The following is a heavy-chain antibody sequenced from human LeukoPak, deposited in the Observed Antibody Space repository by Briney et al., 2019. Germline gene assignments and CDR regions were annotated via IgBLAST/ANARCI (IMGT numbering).Heavy chain of an antibody. CDR2: IIPIFGTA. D-gene: IGHD6-13*01. CDR1: GGTFSSYA. V-gene: IGHV1-69*01. J-gene: IGHJ3*02. CDR3: ANRSSWYGHDAFDI. Sequence: ASVKVSCQASGGTFSSYAISWVRQAPGQGLEWMGGIIPIFGTANYAQKFQGRVTITADESTSTAYMELSSLRSEDTAVYYCANRSSWYGHDAFDIWGQGTMVTVSS.